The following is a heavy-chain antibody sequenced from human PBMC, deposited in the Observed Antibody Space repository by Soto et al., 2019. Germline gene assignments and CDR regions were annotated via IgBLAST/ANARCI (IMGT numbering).Heavy chain of an antibody. D-gene: IGHD5-18*01. J-gene: IGHJ5*02. CDR2: IYESGYT. CDR1: GASVSTGAYY. Sequence: SETLSLTCTVSGASVSTGAYYWGWLRQRPGKGLVWVGYIYESGYTYSNTSLNRRLTISLDRSNNQVTLGMTSVTATDTAVYYCVRAQRHTAMAYPCFDPWGQGTLVTVSS. CDR3: VRAQRHTAMAYPCFDP. V-gene: IGHV4-31*03.